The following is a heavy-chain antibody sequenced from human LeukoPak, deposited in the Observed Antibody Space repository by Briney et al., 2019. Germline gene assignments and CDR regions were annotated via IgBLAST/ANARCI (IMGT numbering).Heavy chain of an antibody. Sequence: GGSLRLSCAASGFTFSSYSMNWVRQAPGKGLEWVSSISSSSSYIYYADSVKGRFTISRDNAKNSLYLQMNSLRAEDTAVYYCARDGPDYVWGSYDYFDYWGQGTLVTVSS. V-gene: IGHV3-21*01. CDR2: ISSSSSYI. CDR1: GFTFSSYS. CDR3: ARDGPDYVWGSYDYFDY. D-gene: IGHD3-16*01. J-gene: IGHJ4*02.